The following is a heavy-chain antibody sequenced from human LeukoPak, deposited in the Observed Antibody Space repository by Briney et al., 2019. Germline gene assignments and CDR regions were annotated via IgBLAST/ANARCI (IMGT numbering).Heavy chain of an antibody. CDR1: VFTFSDYA. V-gene: IGHV3-48*01. J-gene: IGHJ4*02. D-gene: IGHD7-27*01. Sequence: GGALRLSCAASVFTFSDYAMNWVRQAPMKGLEWVSHINGDSGLIDYAGSVRGRFTISRDNAQNSLYLQMNSLRAEDTAVYYCARDLNWGFDYWGQGILVTVSS. CDR2: INGDSGLI. CDR3: ARDLNWGFDY.